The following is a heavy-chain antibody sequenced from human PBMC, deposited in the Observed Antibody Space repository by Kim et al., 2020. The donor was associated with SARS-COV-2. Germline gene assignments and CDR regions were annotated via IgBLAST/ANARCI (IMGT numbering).Heavy chain of an antibody. V-gene: IGHV3-7*01. D-gene: IGHD3-22*01. CDR2: IKQDGSEK. Sequence: GGSLRLSCAASGFTFSSYWMSWVRQAPGKGLEWVANIKQDGSEKYYVDSVKGRFTISRDNAKNSLYLQMNSLRAEDTAVYYCARDIPYYYDSSGYYYTYWGQGTLVTVSS. J-gene: IGHJ4*02. CDR3: ARDIPYYYDSSGYYYTY. CDR1: GFTFSSYW.